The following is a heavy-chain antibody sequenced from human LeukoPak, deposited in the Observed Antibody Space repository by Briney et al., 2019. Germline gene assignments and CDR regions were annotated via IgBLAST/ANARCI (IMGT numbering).Heavy chain of an antibody. CDR2: VRYDGNTK. D-gene: IGHD6-19*01. CDR1: GFNIRTYG. J-gene: IGHJ4*02. Sequence: GGSLRLSCAASGFNIRTYGMHWVRQAPGKALEWVAIVRYDGNTKNYVDSVKGRFTISRDTSKNTVFLQMNSLRAEDTALYYCASLAVAGTTFDYWGQGTLVTVSS. V-gene: IGHV3-30*02. CDR3: ASLAVAGTTFDY.